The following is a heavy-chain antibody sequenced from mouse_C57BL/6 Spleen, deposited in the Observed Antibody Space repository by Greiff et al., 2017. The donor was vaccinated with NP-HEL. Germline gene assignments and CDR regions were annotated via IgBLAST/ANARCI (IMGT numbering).Heavy chain of an antibody. CDR1: GYTFTDYY. V-gene: IGHV1-26*01. CDR2: INPNNGGT. Sequence: VQLQQSGPELVKPGASVKISCKASGYTFTDYYMNWVKQSHGKSLEWIGDINPNNGGTSYNQKFKGKATLTVDKSSSTAYMELRSLTSEDSAVYYCARYAYGSSWDWYFDVWGTGTTVTVSS. J-gene: IGHJ1*03. D-gene: IGHD1-1*01. CDR3: ARYAYGSSWDWYFDV.